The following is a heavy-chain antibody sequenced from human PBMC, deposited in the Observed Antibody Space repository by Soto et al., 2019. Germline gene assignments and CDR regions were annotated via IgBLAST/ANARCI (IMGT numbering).Heavy chain of an antibody. Sequence: QVQLVQSGAEVKKPGASVKVSCKASGYTFTSYVISWVRQAPGQGLEWMGWISAYNGNTNYAQKLQGRVTMTTDTSTRTADMELRGLRSDDTAVYYCAGYRERLVLYGMDVWGQGTTVTVSS. CDR3: AGYRERLVLYGMDV. CDR1: GYTFTSYV. J-gene: IGHJ6*02. V-gene: IGHV1-18*01. D-gene: IGHD3-16*02. CDR2: ISAYNGNT.